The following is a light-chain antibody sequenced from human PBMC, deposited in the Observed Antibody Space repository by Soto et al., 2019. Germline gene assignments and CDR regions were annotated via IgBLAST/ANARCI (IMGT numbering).Light chain of an antibody. CDR3: SSYTGSSTFV. V-gene: IGLV2-14*01. Sequence: QSALTQPASVSGSPGQSITISCTGTSSDVGGYNYVSWYPQLPGKAPKLMIYDVNNRPSGVSNRFSGSKSGNTASLTISGLQAEDEADYYCSSYTGSSTFVFGTGTKVTVL. CDR2: DVN. J-gene: IGLJ1*01. CDR1: SSDVGGYNY.